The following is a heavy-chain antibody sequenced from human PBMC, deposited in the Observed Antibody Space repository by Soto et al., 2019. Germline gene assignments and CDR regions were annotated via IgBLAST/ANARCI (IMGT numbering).Heavy chain of an antibody. CDR2: IYYSGST. Sequence: SETLSLTCTFSGCSISSSSYYWGWIRQPPGKGLEWIGSIYYSGSTYYNPSLKSRVTISVDTSKNQSSLKLSSVTAADTAVYYCARPGNYGSGSYLYYLDYWGQGTLVTVSS. D-gene: IGHD3-10*01. CDR3: ARPGNYGSGSYLYYLDY. J-gene: IGHJ4*02. V-gene: IGHV4-39*01. CDR1: GCSISSSSYY.